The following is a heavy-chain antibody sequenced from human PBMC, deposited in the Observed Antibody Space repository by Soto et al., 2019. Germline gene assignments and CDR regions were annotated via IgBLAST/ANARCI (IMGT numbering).Heavy chain of an antibody. D-gene: IGHD7-27*01. CDR1: GYPITNYY. CDR3: AKEHWGSFDF. J-gene: IGHJ4*01. CDR2: ISYSGAT. Sequence: PSETLSLTCTVSGYPITNYYWNWIWQSPERGLEWIGYISYSGATSYNPSLKSRITVSRDLSRNQFSLELTSVTAADTAVYYCAKEHWGSFDFWGHGALVTVSS. V-gene: IGHV4-59*01.